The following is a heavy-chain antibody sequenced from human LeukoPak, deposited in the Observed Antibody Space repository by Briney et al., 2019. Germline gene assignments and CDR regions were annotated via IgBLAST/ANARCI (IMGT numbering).Heavy chain of an antibody. CDR3: ARALNGYFYAFDS. CDR1: GGSISSGEYY. D-gene: IGHD2/OR15-2a*01. Sequence: SQTLSLTCTVSGGSISSGEYYWSWIRQPPGKGLEWVGYFSYTGSTYYNPSVKSRVSISVDTSKNQFSLKLTSVTAADTAVYYCARALNGYFYAFDSWGQGTLVTVSS. CDR2: FSYTGST. J-gene: IGHJ4*02. V-gene: IGHV4-30-4*01.